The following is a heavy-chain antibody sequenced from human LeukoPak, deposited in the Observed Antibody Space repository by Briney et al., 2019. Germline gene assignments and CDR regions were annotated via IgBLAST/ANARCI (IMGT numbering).Heavy chain of an antibody. CDR3: AREFIGETLDAFDI. V-gene: IGHV1-18*01. Sequence: ASVKVSCKASGYTFTTYAMNWVRQAPGQGLEWMGWISAYNGNTNYAQKLQGRVTMTTDTSTSTAYMELRSLRSDDTAVYYCAREFIGETLDAFDIWGQGTMVTVSS. D-gene: IGHD3-10*01. CDR1: GYTFTTYA. J-gene: IGHJ3*02. CDR2: ISAYNGNT.